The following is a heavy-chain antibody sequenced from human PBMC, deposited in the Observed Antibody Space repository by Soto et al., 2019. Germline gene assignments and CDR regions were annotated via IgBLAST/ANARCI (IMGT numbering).Heavy chain of an antibody. CDR2: IFSTGST. V-gene: IGHV4-30-4*01. CDR1: GGSISGGDYY. CDR3: ARVNPPVVELEVGVAWFEP. D-gene: IGHD1-1*01. J-gene: IGHJ5*02. Sequence: SLTLCLTCTVSGGSISGGDYYWILIRQPPGKGLEWIGYIFSTGSTYYNSSLKSRITVSVDTSKNQFSLKLTSVTAADTAVYYCARVNPPVVELEVGVAWFEPWGQGTLVTVSS.